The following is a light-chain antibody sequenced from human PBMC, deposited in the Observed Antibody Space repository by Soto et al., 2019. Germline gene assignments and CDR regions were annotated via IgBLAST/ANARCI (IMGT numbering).Light chain of an antibody. CDR1: QSLQHSNGYNY. J-gene: IGKJ5*01. CDR3: MQGVQMPPIT. Sequence: DIVMTQSPLSLPVTPGEPASISCRSSQSLQHSNGYNYLDWYFQKPGQSPQLLIYLASNRASGVPVRFSGSGSGTDFTLNISRVEAEDVGLYYCMQGVQMPPITFGQGTRLEMK. CDR2: LAS. V-gene: IGKV2-28*01.